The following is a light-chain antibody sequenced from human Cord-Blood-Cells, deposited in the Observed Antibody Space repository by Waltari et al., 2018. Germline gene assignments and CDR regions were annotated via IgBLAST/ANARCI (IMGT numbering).Light chain of an antibody. Sequence: DIQMTQSPSSLSASVGDRVTITCRASQSISSYLNWYQQKPGKAPKLLIYAASSLQSRVPSRFSGSGSGTDFTLTISSLQPKDFATYYCQQSYSTPGFGPGTKVDIK. V-gene: IGKV1-39*01. CDR3: QQSYSTPG. CDR1: QSISSY. CDR2: AAS. J-gene: IGKJ3*01.